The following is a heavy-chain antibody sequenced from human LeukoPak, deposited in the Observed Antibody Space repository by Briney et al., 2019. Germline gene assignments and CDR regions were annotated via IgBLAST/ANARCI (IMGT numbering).Heavy chain of an antibody. CDR2: ISGGASAI. Sequence: PGGSLRLSCAASGFTSSSYGMNWVRQAPGKGLEWVSYISGGASAIYYADSVKGRFTISRDNARSSLYLQMNSLRAEDTAVYYCARAYCSSTSCFDSWFDPWGQGTLVTVSS. CDR3: ARAYCSSTSCFDSWFDP. V-gene: IGHV3-48*01. J-gene: IGHJ5*02. CDR1: GFTSSSYG. D-gene: IGHD2-2*01.